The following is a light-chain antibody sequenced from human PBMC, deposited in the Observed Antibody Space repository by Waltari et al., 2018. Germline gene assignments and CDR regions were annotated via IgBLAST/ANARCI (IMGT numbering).Light chain of an antibody. CDR1: SSDVGGYNY. V-gene: IGLV2-8*01. CDR3: SSYAGTNKPYV. J-gene: IGLJ1*01. CDR2: EVS. Sequence: QSALTQPPSASGSPGQSVTISCTGTSSDVGGYNYVSWYQQHPGKAPKLMIYEVSKRPSWFPGRFAGGKSGNTASLTVSGRQAEDEADDYCSSYAGTNKPYVFGTGTKVTVL.